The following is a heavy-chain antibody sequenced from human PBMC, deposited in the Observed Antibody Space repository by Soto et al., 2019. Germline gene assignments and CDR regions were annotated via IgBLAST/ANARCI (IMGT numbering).Heavy chain of an antibody. J-gene: IGHJ2*01. Sequence: QVQLQELGPGLVKPSQTLSLTCTVSGGSISSSRYYWSWIRQHSGKGQEWIGYIDYSGSTHYNPSLKSRLTLSIDTSRNHFSLKLYSVTAADTAVYFCARAPVPLNVGGWHFDLWGRGTLVTVSS. D-gene: IGHD3-10*01. CDR3: ARAPVPLNVGGWHFDL. CDR1: GGSISSSRYY. V-gene: IGHV4-31*03. CDR2: IDYSGST.